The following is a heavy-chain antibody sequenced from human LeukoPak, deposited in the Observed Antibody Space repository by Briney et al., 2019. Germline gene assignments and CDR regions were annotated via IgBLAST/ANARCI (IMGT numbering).Heavy chain of an antibody. CDR1: GFTFSSYW. CDR3: ARGAPYYDILTGYYFHYYYYMDV. J-gene: IGHJ6*03. Sequence: GSLRLSCAASGFTFSSYWMSWVRQAPGKGLEWVANIKQDGSEKYYVDSVKGRFTISRDNAKNSLYLQMNSLRAEDMAVYYCARGAPYYDILTGYYFHYYYYMDVWGKGTTVTVSS. CDR2: IKQDGSEK. V-gene: IGHV3-7*01. D-gene: IGHD3-9*01.